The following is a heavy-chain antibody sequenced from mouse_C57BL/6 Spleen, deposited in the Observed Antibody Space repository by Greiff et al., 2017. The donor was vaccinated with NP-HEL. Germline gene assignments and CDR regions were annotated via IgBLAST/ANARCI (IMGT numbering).Heavy chain of an antibody. CDR2: IYPGDGDT. D-gene: IGHD3-1*01. J-gene: IGHJ4*01. CDR3: ARLEGYDAMDY. V-gene: IGHV1-82*01. Sequence: QVQLQQSGPELVKPGASVKISCKASGYAFSSSWMNWVKQRPGKGLEWIGRIYPGDGDTNYNGKFKGKATLTADKSSSTAYMQLSSLTSEDSAVYFCARLEGYDAMDYWGQGTSVTVSS. CDR1: GYAFSSSW.